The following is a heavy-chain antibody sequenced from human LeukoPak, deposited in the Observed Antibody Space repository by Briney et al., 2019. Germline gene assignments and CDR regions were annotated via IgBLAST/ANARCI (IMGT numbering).Heavy chain of an antibody. CDR1: GGSINSGGYY. CDR3: ARGRREGSGWLGWFDP. D-gene: IGHD6-19*01. V-gene: IGHV4-31*03. Sequence: PSETLSLTCTVSGGSINSGGYYWSWIRQHPGKGLEWIGYIYYSGSTNYNPSLKSRVTISTDTPKNQFSLKLTSVTAADTAVYFCARGRREGSGWLGWFDPWGQGTQVTVSS. CDR2: IYYSGST. J-gene: IGHJ5*02.